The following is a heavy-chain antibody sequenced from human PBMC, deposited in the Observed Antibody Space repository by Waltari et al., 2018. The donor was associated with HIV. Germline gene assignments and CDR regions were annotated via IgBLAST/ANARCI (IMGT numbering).Heavy chain of an antibody. CDR2: RKQDGSEI. J-gene: IGHJ4*02. CDR1: GFTFSSYW. Sequence: EVQLVESGGGLVQPGGSLRLSCAASGFTFSSYWMSWVRQAPGQGVEWVANRKQDGSEIYYVDSVKGRFTISRDNAKNSLYLQMNSLRAEDTAVYFCARRGGRSSPLGYWGQGTLVTVSS. D-gene: IGHD6-13*01. V-gene: IGHV3-7*01. CDR3: ARRGGRSSPLGY.